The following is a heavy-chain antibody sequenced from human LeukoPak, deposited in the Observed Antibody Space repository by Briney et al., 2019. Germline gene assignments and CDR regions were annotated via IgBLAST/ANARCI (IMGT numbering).Heavy chain of an antibody. CDR2: INPSGGST. V-gene: IGHV1-46*01. Sequence: ASVKVSYKASGYTFTSYYMHWVRQAPGQGLEWMGIINPSGGSTSYAQKFQGRVTMTRDTSTSTVYMELSSLRSEDTAVYYCARDPERPDYGANGGNDYWGQGTLVTVSS. J-gene: IGHJ4*02. D-gene: IGHD4-17*01. CDR1: GYTFTSYY. CDR3: ARDPERPDYGANGGNDY.